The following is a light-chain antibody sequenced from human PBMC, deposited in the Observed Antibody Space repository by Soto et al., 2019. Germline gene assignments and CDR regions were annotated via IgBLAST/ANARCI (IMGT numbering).Light chain of an antibody. CDR3: QQYNTYFLLT. CDR1: QTISTC. CDR2: KAS. V-gene: IGKV1-5*03. J-gene: IGKJ4*01. Sequence: IQMSQSPSTLCGSVGDRVTVTCRASQTISTCLAWYQQKPGKAPNLLIYKASRLETGVPSRFSGSVSGTEFTLTISGLQPDDFATYYSQQYNTYFLLTFPGGTKVDIK.